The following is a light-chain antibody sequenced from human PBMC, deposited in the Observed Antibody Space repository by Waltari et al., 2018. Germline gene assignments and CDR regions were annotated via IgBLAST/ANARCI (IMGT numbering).Light chain of an antibody. J-gene: IGKJ1*01. V-gene: IGKV2-28*01. CDR2: LGS. CDR1: QSLLHRNENNY. Sequence: DIVVTQSPLSLPVTPGEPATISCRSSQSLLHRNENNYLAWYLQKPWQSPQLLIYLGSNRASGVPDRFSGSGSGTDFTLRISRVEAEDVGVYYCMQSLQTLWTFGPGTKVEIK. CDR3: MQSLQTLWT.